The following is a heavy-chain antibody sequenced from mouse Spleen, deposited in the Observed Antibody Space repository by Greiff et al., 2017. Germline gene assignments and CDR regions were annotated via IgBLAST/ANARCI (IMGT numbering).Heavy chain of an antibody. CDR1: GFTFSSYA. Sequence: EVKLMESGGGLVKPGGSLKLSCAASGFTFSSYAMSWVRQTPEKRLEWVATISDGGSYTYYPDNVKGRFTISRDNAKNNLYLQMSHLKSEDTAMYYCASPFTTVDYWYFDVWGTGTTVTVSS. CDR2: ISDGGSYT. CDR3: ASPFTTVDYWYFDV. D-gene: IGHD1-1*01. J-gene: IGHJ1*03. V-gene: IGHV5-4*03.